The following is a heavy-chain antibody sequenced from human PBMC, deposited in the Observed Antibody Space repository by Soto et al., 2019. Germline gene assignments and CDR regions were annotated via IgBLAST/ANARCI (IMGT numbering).Heavy chain of an antibody. D-gene: IGHD6-19*01. V-gene: IGHV1-2*04. J-gene: IGHJ3*02. Sequence: GSMEVSCQGSGHSFPRHYMAWVRQAPGPGLECMGWINPNSGGTNYAQTFQGWVTMTRDTSISTAYMELSRLRSDDTAVFYCARDGEGIAVPGNSFDIWGQGTMVTVSS. CDR2: INPNSGGT. CDR1: GHSFPRHY. CDR3: ARDGEGIAVPGNSFDI.